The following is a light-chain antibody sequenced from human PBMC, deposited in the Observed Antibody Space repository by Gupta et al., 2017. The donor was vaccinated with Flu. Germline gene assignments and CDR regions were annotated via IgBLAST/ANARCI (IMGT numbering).Light chain of an antibody. CDR3: QVWDATTDHPGV. CDR1: NIGRKS. Sequence: SYVLTQPPSVSVAPGQTATITCGGDNIGRKSVHWYQQRPGQAPVLVVYDDDDRPSGIPERLSGSNSGNTATLTISRVEAGDEAAFFCQVWDATTDHPGVFGGGTNLTVL. V-gene: IGLV3-21*02. J-gene: IGLJ2*01. CDR2: DDD.